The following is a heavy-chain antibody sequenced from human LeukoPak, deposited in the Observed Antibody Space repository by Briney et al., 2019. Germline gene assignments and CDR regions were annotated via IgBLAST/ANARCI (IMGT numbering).Heavy chain of an antibody. V-gene: IGHV4-59*01. CDR3: ASASPALSAAATGWAFDI. D-gene: IGHD6-13*01. J-gene: IGHJ3*02. CDR2: FYYSCST. CDR1: DGSISSYY. Sequence: SDTLSLTCTVSDGSISSYYWSWLRQPLGKGLGWIGYFYYSCSTNYNPSLKSRVTISVDTSNNQFSLQLSSVTAADTAVDYCASASPALSAAATGWAFDIGGQGTMVTVSS.